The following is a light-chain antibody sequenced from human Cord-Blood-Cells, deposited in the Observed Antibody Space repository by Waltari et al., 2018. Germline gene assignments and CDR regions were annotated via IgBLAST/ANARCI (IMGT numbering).Light chain of an antibody. V-gene: IGKV4-1*01. Sequence: DIVMTQSPDSLAVSLGERATINCKSSQSVLYSSNNKNYLAWYQQKPGQPPKLLIYWASTRESGGPDRFSGGGSGTDFTLTSSSLQAEDVAVYYCQQYYSTPPYTFGQGTKLEIK. CDR2: WAS. CDR1: QSVLYSSNNKNY. J-gene: IGKJ2*01. CDR3: QQYYSTPPYT.